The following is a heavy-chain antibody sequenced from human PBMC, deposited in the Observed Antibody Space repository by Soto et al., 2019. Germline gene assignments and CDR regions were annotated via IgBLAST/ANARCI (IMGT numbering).Heavy chain of an antibody. CDR2: IYYGGNT. CDR3: ASFDYTLLTPDPFDF. CDR1: GGSIDLYY. J-gene: IGHJ3*01. D-gene: IGHD4-4*01. V-gene: IGHV4-59*01. Sequence: QVQLQESGPGLVRPSETLSLTCTVSGGSIDLYYWSWIRQPPGKGLEWIGYIYYGGNTNYNPSLRSRVTSSADTSKNQFTLKLNSVTAADTALYFCASFDYTLLTPDPFDFWGQGTMVTVSS.